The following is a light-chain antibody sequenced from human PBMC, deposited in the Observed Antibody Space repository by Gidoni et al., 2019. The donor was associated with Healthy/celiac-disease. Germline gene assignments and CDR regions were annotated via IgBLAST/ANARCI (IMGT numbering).Light chain of an antibody. CDR3: QQYGSSPYT. CDR1: QSVSSSY. V-gene: IGKV3-20*01. Sequence: EIVLTQSPATLSLSPGESATLSCRASQSVSSSYLAWYKQKPGQAPRLLISGASSRATGIPDRFSGSGSETDFTLTISRLEPEDFAVYYCQQYGSSPYTFGQGTKLEIK. J-gene: IGKJ2*01. CDR2: GAS.